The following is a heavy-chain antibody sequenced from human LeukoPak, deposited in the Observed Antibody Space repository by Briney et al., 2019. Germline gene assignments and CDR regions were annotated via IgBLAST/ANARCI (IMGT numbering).Heavy chain of an antibody. J-gene: IGHJ4*02. V-gene: IGHV4-59*06. D-gene: IGHD4-17*01. CDR1: RGSISSYY. Sequence: SETLSLTCTVSRGSISSYYWSWIRQHPGKGLEWIGYIYYSGSTYYNPSLKSRVTISVDTSKNQFSLKLSSVTAADTAVYYCARVTTRGPNMVDYWGQGTLVTVSS. CDR3: ARVTTRGPNMVDY. CDR2: IYYSGST.